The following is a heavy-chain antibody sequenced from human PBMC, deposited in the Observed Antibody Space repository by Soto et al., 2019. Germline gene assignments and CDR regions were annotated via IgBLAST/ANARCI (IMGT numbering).Heavy chain of an antibody. V-gene: IGHV1-18*01. J-gene: IGHJ4*02. D-gene: IGHD5-18*01. Sequence: VQLVQSGAEEKNPGASVKVYCKASGYTFTSYGISWVRQAPGQGLEWMGWISAYNGNTNYAQKLQGRVTMTTDTSTSTAYMELRSLRSDDTAVYYCARGTVDTAMVPYHFDYWGQGTLVTVSS. CDR1: GYTFTSYG. CDR3: ARGTVDTAMVPYHFDY. CDR2: ISAYNGNT.